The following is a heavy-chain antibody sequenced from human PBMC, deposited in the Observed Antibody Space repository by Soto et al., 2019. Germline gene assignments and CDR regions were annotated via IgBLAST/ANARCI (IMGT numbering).Heavy chain of an antibody. V-gene: IGHV1-18*01. CDR3: ARGRYYDFWSGLTVFSPQQHYGLDV. J-gene: IGHJ6*04. CDR2: ISAYNGNT. CDR1: GYTFTSYG. Sequence: ASVKVSCKASGYTFTSYGISWVRQAPGQGLEWMGWISAYNGNTNYAQKLQGRVTMTTDTSTSTAYMELRSLRSDDTALYYCARGRYYDFWSGLTVFSPQQHYGLDVWGKGTTVT. D-gene: IGHD3-3*01.